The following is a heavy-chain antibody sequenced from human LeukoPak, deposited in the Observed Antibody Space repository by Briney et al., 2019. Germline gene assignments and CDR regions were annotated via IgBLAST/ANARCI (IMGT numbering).Heavy chain of an antibody. CDR2: IRSNSDGGTI. V-gene: IGHV3-15*07. CDR3: AREPAASDY. D-gene: IGHD2-2*01. CDR1: GFTFSNAW. Sequence: GGSLRLSCATSGFTFSNAWMNWVRQAPGKGLEWVGRIRSNSDGGTIDYAAPVKGRFTLSRDDSKTTLYLQMNSLRAEDTAVYYCAREPAASDYWGQGTLVTVSS. J-gene: IGHJ4*02.